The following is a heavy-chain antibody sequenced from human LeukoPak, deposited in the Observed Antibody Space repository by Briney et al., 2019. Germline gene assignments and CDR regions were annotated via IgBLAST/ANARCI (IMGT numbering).Heavy chain of an antibody. D-gene: IGHD3-10*01. V-gene: IGHV3-23*01. Sequence: PGGSLRLSCAASGFTFSSYAMSWVRQAPGKGLEWVAAIGGSGGSTYYADSVKGRFTISRDNSKNTLYLQMNSLRAEDTAVYYCANSGMYYYGSGTSPGNWFDPWGQGTLVTVSS. CDR1: GFTFSSYA. CDR3: ANSGMYYYGSGTSPGNWFDP. CDR2: IGGSGGST. J-gene: IGHJ5*02.